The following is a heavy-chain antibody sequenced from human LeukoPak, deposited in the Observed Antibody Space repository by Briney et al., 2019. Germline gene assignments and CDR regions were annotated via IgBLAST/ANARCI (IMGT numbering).Heavy chain of an antibody. CDR1: GGSFSGYY. Sequence: SETLSLTCAVYGGSFSGYYWSWIRQPPGKGLEWIGSIYYSGSTYYNPSLKSRVTISVDTSKNQFSLKLSSVTAADTAVYYCARTAVVSPWDFDYWGQGTLVTVSS. V-gene: IGHV4-34*01. D-gene: IGHD4-23*01. J-gene: IGHJ4*02. CDR2: IYYSGST. CDR3: ARTAVVSPWDFDY.